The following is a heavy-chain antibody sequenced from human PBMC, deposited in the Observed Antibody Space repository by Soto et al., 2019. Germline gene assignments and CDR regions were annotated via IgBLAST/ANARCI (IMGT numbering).Heavy chain of an antibody. J-gene: IGHJ4*02. CDR3: AKDMKWGGMTTIHYFDS. CDR1: GFTVDNYA. V-gene: IGHV3-9*01. CDR2: ISANGDTI. D-gene: IGHD4-17*01. Sequence: SLRRSCVASGFTVDNYAMHWVRQAPGKGLEWVSGISANGDTIDYADSVKGRFTISRDNAKNSLFLQMNSLRPEDTALYYCAKDMKWGGMTTIHYFDSWGQGTQVTVSS.